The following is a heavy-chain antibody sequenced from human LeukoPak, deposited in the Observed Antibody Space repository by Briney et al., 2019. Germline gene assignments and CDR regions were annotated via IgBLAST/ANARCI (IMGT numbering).Heavy chain of an antibody. CDR3: AREPVAWAFDY. CDR2: IYYSGST. Sequence: PSETLSLTCAVYGGSFSGYYWSWIRQPPGKGLEWIGYIYYSGSTNYNPSLKSRVTISVDTSKNQFSLKLSSVTAADTAVYYCAREPVAWAFDYWGQGTLVTVSS. D-gene: IGHD6-19*01. J-gene: IGHJ4*02. CDR1: GGSFSGYY. V-gene: IGHV4-59*01.